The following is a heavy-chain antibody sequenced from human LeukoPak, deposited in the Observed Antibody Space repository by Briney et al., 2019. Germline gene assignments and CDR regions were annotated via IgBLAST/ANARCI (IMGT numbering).Heavy chain of an antibody. J-gene: IGHJ6*02. CDR1: GGSISSYY. CDR2: IYYSGST. Sequence: SETLSLTYTVSGGSISSYYWSWIRQPPGKGLEWIGYIYYSGSTNYNPSLKSRVTISVDTSKNQFSLKLSSVTAADTAVYYCARESYCSGGNCSYGMDVWGQGTTVTVSS. D-gene: IGHD2-15*01. CDR3: ARESYCSGGNCSYGMDV. V-gene: IGHV4-59*01.